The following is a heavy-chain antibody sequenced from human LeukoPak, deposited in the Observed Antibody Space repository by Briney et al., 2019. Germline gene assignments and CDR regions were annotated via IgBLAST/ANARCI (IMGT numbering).Heavy chain of an antibody. D-gene: IGHD3-10*01. V-gene: IGHV1-8*01. CDR2: MNPNSGNT. Sequence: ASVKVSCKASGGTFSRYAINWVRQATGQGLEWMGWMNPNSGNTGYAQKFQGRVTMTRNTSISTAYMELSSLRSEDTAVYYCARGMMVRGVKLGVWGQGTTVTVSS. J-gene: IGHJ6*02. CDR3: ARGMMVRGVKLGV. CDR1: GGTFSRYA.